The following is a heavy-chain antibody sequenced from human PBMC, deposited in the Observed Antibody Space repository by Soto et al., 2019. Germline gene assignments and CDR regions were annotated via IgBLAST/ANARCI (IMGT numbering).Heavy chain of an antibody. CDR2: IDYTEST. V-gene: IGHV4-59*01. CDR1: GGSISTYY. D-gene: IGHD2-21*02. Sequence: QVQLQESGPGLVKPSETLSLTCTVSGGSISTYYWSWIRQPPGKGLEWIGNIDYTESTNYNPSLKSRVTISLDTSKNQFSLRLRSVTAADTALYYCARTALRSLYYGMDVWGQGTTVTVSS. J-gene: IGHJ6*02. CDR3: ARTALRSLYYGMDV.